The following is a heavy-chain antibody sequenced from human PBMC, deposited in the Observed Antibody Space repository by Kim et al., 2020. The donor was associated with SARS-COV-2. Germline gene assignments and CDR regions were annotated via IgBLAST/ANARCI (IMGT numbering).Heavy chain of an antibody. D-gene: IGHD2-2*01. CDR3: ARERPSRVVPAAMQKYYYG. CDR2: INHSGST. J-gene: IGHJ6*01. V-gene: IGHV4-34*01. CDR1: GGSFSGYY. Sequence: SETLSLTCAVYGGSFSGYYWSWIRQPPGKGLEWIGEINHSGSTNYNQSLKSRVTISVDTSKNQFSLKLSSVTAADTAVYYCARERPSRVVPAAMQKYYYG.